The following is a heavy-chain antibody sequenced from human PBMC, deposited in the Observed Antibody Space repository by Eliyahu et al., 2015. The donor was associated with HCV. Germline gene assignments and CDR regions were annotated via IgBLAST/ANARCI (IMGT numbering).Heavy chain of an antibody. Sequence: QVQLQESGPGLVKPSETLSLTCTVSGGSITTYYXXWIRQPPGXGLEWIGYIHYSGSTNYNPSLKSRVTISLDTSKNQFSLNLTSVTAADTAVYYCASGGGGIAVAGTGGWFDPWGQGTLVTVSS. D-gene: IGHD6-19*01. CDR1: GGSITTYY. V-gene: IGHV4-59*01. J-gene: IGHJ5*02. CDR3: ASGGGGIAVAGTGGWFDP. CDR2: IHYSGST.